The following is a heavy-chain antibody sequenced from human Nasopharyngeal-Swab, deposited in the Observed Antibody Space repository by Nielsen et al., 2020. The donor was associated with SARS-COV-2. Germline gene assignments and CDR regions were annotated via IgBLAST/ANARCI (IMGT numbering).Heavy chain of an antibody. J-gene: IGHJ6*03. V-gene: IGHV5-51*01. D-gene: IGHD6-19*01. Sequence: GVSLKISCEGSGYGFTSYWIGWVRQMPGKELEWMVIIYPGDSDTRYSPSFQGQVTISADKSISTAYLQWSSLKASATAMYYCARQGAVAGYYYYYMDVWGKGTTVTVSS. CDR2: IYPGDSDT. CDR3: ARQGAVAGYYYYYMDV. CDR1: GYGFTSYW.